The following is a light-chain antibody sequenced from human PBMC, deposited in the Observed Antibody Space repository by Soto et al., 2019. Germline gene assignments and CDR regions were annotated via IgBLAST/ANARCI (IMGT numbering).Light chain of an antibody. Sequence: EIGLTQYPGTLSLSPGERATLSWRASQTVSSNVAWYQKRPGQAPRLLIDGAFTRATGVPARLSGSRYGTELTITISSTKYEDFELYYCQQHNNWPYTFGQGTRLEIK. CDR2: GAF. J-gene: IGKJ2*01. CDR3: QQHNNWPYT. CDR1: QTVSSN. V-gene: IGKV3-15*01.